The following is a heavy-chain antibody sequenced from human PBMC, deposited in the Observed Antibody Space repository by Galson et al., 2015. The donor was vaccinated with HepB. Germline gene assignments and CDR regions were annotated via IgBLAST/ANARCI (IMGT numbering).Heavy chain of an antibody. Sequence: SLRLSCAASGFTFSTYAMTWVRQGPEKGLEWVSTIGDTGDKTYYTDSVKGRFTISRDNSKNTLYLEMNSLRAEDAALYYCATGGSYVKTFVYWGQGSLVTVSS. CDR2: IGDTGDKT. CDR3: ATGGSYVKTFVY. CDR1: GFTFSTYA. V-gene: IGHV3-23*01. D-gene: IGHD3-16*01. J-gene: IGHJ4*02.